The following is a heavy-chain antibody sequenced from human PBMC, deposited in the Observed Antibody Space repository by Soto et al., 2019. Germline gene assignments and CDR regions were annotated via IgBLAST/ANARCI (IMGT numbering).Heavy chain of an antibody. D-gene: IGHD3-22*01. CDR2: IIPVFGTP. Sequence: QVQLVQSGAEVKKPGSSVKVSCKASGCSLSNYGISWVRQAPGQGLEWMGVIIPVFGTPNYAQKFQDRVTITTDESTTTVYMEVRSLTSEDTAVYYWARGDATKIVVTTYYAMDVWGQGTTVTVSS. CDR1: GCSLSNYG. V-gene: IGHV1-69*05. J-gene: IGHJ6*02. CDR3: ARGDATKIVVTTYYAMDV.